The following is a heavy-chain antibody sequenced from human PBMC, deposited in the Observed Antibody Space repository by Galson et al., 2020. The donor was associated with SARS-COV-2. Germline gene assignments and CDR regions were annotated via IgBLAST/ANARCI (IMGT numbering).Heavy chain of an antibody. CDR1: GFTFSSYA. V-gene: IGHV3-30*18. CDR3: AKQGGPFDFQTLYPMDV. CDR2: ISYVGIND. Sequence: PGGSLRLSCAASGFTFSSYAMHWVRQAPGKGLEWVAVISYVGINDYYTDSVKGRFTISKDNSKNTLYLQMNSLRTEDTAVYYCAKQGGPFDFQTLYPMDVWGQGTTVTVSS. D-gene: IGHD3-3*01. J-gene: IGHJ6*02.